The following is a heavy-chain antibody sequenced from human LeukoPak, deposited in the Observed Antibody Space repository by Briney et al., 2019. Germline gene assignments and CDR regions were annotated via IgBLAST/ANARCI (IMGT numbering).Heavy chain of an antibody. Sequence: PGGSLRLSCAASGFSFSASAVHWVRQASGKGLEWVGRIRSRANRYAIEYAASVKGRFTMSRDDSRNTASLQMYSLKTDDTAVYYCSMHYTSRSFQYYGMDVWGQGATVTVSS. CDR2: IRSRANRYAI. CDR3: SMHYTSRSFQYYGMDV. V-gene: IGHV3-73*01. CDR1: GFSFSASA. J-gene: IGHJ6*02. D-gene: IGHD6-13*01.